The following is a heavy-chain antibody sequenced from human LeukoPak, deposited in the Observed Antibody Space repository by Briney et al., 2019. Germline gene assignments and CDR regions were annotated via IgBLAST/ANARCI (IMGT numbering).Heavy chain of an antibody. CDR1: GGSISSYD. CDR2: IFYSGGT. J-gene: IGHJ4*02. V-gene: IGHV4-59*12. CDR3: ATGYSYGSSGFDY. Sequence: SETLSLTCTVSGGSISSYDWSWIRQPPGKGLEWIGSIFYSGGTNYNPSLKSRITISVDTSKNQFSLKLSSMTAADTAVYYCATGYSYGSSGFDYWGQGTLVTVSS. D-gene: IGHD5-18*01.